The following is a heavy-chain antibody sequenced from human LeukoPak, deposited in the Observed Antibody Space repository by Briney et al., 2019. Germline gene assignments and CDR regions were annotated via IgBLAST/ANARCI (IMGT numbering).Heavy chain of an antibody. Sequence: GGSLRLSCSASGFTFSAYAMYWVRQAPGKGLEYVSGVSSNGGSSFYADSVKGRFTISRDNSKNTLYLQMNSLRAEDTAVYYCAKRVGTDLYYDFWSGYSYFDYWGQGTLVTVSS. J-gene: IGHJ4*02. CDR3: AKRVGTDLYYDFWSGYSYFDY. CDR1: GFTFSAYA. D-gene: IGHD3-3*01. CDR2: VSSNGGSS. V-gene: IGHV3-64*04.